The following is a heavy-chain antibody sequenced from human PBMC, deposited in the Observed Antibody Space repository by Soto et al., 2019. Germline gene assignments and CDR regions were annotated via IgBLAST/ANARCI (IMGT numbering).Heavy chain of an antibody. CDR1: GFTFSSYA. J-gene: IGHJ4*02. D-gene: IGHD2-2*01. CDR3: AKARGSSTPAPGSY. Sequence: PGGSLSLSCAASGFTFSSYAMSWVRQTPGEGLEWVSAISGSGGSTYYADSVKGRFTISRDNSKNTVYLQMNSLRAEDTAVYYCAKARGSSTPAPGSYWGQGTLVTVSS. V-gene: IGHV3-23*01. CDR2: ISGSGGST.